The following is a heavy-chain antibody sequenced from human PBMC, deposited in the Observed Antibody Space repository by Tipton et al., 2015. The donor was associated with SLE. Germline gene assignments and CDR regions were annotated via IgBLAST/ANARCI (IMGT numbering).Heavy chain of an antibody. CDR3: ARGLFPWELFY. CDR1: GGSFSGYY. Sequence: TLSLTCAVYGGSFSGYYWSWIRQPPGKGLEWIGEINHSGSTNYNPSLKSRVTISVDTSKNQFSVKLSSVTAADTAVYYCARGLFPWELFYWGQGTLVTVSS. CDR2: INHSGST. V-gene: IGHV4-34*01. J-gene: IGHJ4*02. D-gene: IGHD1-26*01.